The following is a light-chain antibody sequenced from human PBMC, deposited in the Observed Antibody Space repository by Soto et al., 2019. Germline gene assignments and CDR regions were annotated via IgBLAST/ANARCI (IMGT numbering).Light chain of an antibody. CDR3: QQYGDSPT. J-gene: IGKJ3*01. Sequence: EIVLTQSPGTLSLSPGERATLSCRASQSVSSSYLAWYQQKPGQAPRLLIHGASSRATGIPDRFSGSGSGTDFTLTISRLEPEDSAVFYCQQYGDSPTFGPGTKVEIK. CDR2: GAS. CDR1: QSVSSSY. V-gene: IGKV3-20*01.